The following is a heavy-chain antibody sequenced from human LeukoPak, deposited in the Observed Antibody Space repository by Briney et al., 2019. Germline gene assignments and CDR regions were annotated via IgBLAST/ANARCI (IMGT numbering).Heavy chain of an antibody. V-gene: IGHV1-2*02. J-gene: IGHJ4*02. CDR1: GYTFTGYY. CDR3: VRYAAATGTDGGDY. CDR2: INPNSGGT. D-gene: IGHD6-13*01. Sequence: ASVKVSCKASGYTFTGYYMHWVRQAPGQGLEWMGWINPNSGGTNSAQQFQGRVTMTRDTSISTAYMELTGLKSDDTAVYYCVRYAAATGTDGGDYWGQGTLVTVSS.